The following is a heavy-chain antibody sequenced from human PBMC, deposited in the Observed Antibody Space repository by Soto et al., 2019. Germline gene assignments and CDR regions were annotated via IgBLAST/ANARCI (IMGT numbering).Heavy chain of an antibody. D-gene: IGHD1-1*01. V-gene: IGHV4-31*03. CDR2: IDYSGTA. Sequence: QVQLQESGPGLGKPSQTLSLTCTVSGGSISSGGYYWSWIRQRPGKGLEWIGYIDYSGTAYYNPSLKSRVTISGDTSNNLFSLNLSSVTAADTAVYYCARGTKVASFDNWGQGTLVTVSS. J-gene: IGHJ4*02. CDR1: GGSISSGGYY. CDR3: ARGTKVASFDN.